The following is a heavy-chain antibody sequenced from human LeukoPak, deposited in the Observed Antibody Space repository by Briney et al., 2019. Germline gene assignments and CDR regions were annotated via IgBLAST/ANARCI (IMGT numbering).Heavy chain of an antibody. V-gene: IGHV3-9*01. CDR2: ISWNSGSI. Sequence: GGSLRLSCAASGFTFDDYAMHWVRQAPGKGLEGVSGISWNSGSIGYADSVKGRFTISRDNAKNSLYLQMSSLRAEDTALYYCAKGSPATYSSSSVRFAEYFQHWGQGTLVTVSS. D-gene: IGHD6-6*01. CDR1: GFTFDDYA. J-gene: IGHJ1*01. CDR3: AKGSPATYSSSSVRFAEYFQH.